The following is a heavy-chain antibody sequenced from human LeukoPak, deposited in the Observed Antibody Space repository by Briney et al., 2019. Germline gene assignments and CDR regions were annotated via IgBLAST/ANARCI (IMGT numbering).Heavy chain of an antibody. D-gene: IGHD5-12*01. CDR1: GGSISSGGYS. CDR3: ARGLGSGYDYPIFDY. Sequence: PSETLSLTCAVSGGSISSGGYSWSWIRQPPGKGLEWIGYIYHSGSTYYNPSLKSRVTISVDRSKNQFSLKLSSVTAADTAVYCCARGLGSGYDYPIFDYWGQGTLVTVSS. J-gene: IGHJ4*02. V-gene: IGHV4-30-2*01. CDR2: IYHSGST.